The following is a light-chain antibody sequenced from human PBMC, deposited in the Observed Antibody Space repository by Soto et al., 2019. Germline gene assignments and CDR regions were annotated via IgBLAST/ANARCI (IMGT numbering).Light chain of an antibody. CDR3: QQYHNWVT. CDR2: GAS. CDR1: QSVGSSY. J-gene: IGKJ4*01. Sequence: EIVMTQSPATLSLSPGERATLSCRASQSVGSSYLAWYLQKPGQAPRLLIYGASNRATGIPARFSGTGSGTEFTLTISRLQSEDFAVYYCQQYHNWVTFGGGTKVDIK. V-gene: IGKV3D-15*01.